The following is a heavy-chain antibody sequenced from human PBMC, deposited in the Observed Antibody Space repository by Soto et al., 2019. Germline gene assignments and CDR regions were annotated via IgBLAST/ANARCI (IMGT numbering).Heavy chain of an antibody. D-gene: IGHD3-10*01. J-gene: IGHJ4*02. Sequence: SETLSLTCTVSGGSVSSGNYYWSWIRQPPGKGLEWIGYISYSGSTKYNPSLKSRVTISVDTSKNQFSLKLSSVTAADTAVYYCARDTNFGSANFFDFWGEGTLVTVSS. CDR2: ISYSGST. CDR1: GGSVSSGNYY. V-gene: IGHV4-61*01. CDR3: ARDTNFGSANFFDF.